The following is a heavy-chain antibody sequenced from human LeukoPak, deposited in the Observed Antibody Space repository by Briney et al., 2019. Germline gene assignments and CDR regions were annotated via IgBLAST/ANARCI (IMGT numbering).Heavy chain of an antibody. CDR2: IYPGDSDT. V-gene: IGHV5-51*01. J-gene: IGHJ3*02. CDR3: ARRLPRIAGGYDAFDI. CDR1: GYRFTSYW. Sequence: GEPPKIPCKGSGYRFTSYWIGWVGQMPGKGLEGMGIIYPGDSDTRYSPSFQGQVPISADKSTSTAYLQWRSLKASDTAMYYCARRLPRIAGGYDAFDIWGQETMGTVSS. D-gene: IGHD6-13*01.